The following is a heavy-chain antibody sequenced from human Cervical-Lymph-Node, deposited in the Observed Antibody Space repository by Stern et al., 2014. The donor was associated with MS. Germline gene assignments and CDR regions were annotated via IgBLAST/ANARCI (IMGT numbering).Heavy chain of an antibody. J-gene: IGHJ4*02. CDR3: ASAYSSSHYYFDY. V-gene: IGHV3-33*01. Sequence: VHLVESGGGVVQPGRSLRLSCAASGFSFSRYAMHWVRQAPGKGLEWVALIWYDGSNPYYADSVTARFTTTRDNFKNTLYLQMNSRRAEDTAVYYCASAYSSSHYYFDYWGQGTLVTVSS. D-gene: IGHD6-13*01. CDR2: IWYDGSNP. CDR1: GFSFSRYA.